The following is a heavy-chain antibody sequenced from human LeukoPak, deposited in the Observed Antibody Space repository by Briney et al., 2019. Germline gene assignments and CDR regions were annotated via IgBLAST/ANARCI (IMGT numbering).Heavy chain of an antibody. CDR3: AREWYYDILTGYPPSL. CDR2: IYSGGST. J-gene: IGHJ4*02. D-gene: IGHD3-9*01. Sequence: QAGGSLRLSCAASGFTFSSYAMSWVRQAPGKGLEWVSVIYSGGSTYYADSVKGRFTISRDNSKNTLYLQMNSLRAEDTAVYYCAREWYYDILTGYPPSLWGQGTLVTVSS. V-gene: IGHV3-66*01. CDR1: GFTFSSYA.